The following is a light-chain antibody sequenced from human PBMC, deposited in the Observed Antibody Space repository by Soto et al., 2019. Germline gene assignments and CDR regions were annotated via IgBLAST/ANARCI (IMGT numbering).Light chain of an antibody. J-gene: IGKJ1*01. Sequence: DIQMTHSPSSLSASVGYRFTITCRASQGIRNDLGLYQQKPGKAPKRLIYATSTLQSGVPSRFSGSGSGTQFTLTISSMQPEDFATYYCLQHNTYPRTFGHGTKVDIK. CDR3: LQHNTYPRT. CDR2: ATS. V-gene: IGKV1-17*01. CDR1: QGIRND.